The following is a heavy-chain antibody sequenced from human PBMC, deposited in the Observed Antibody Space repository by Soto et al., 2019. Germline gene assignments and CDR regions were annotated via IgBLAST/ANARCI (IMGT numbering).Heavy chain of an antibody. CDR1: GGSSTSGGYC. CDR3: ARSVFP. Sequence: QVQLQESGPGLVKPSQTLSLTCTVSGGSSTSGGYCWGWIRQHPGKGLEWIGYIYYSGFTYYDPSLKSRVTISVDTSKNHFSLKLSSVTAADTAVYYCARSVFPWGQGTLVTVSS. J-gene: IGHJ5*02. CDR2: IYYSGFT. V-gene: IGHV4-31*03.